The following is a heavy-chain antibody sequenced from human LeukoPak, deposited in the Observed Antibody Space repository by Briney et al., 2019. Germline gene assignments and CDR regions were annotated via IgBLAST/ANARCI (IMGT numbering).Heavy chain of an antibody. J-gene: IGHJ4*02. CDR2: INSDGSST. Sequence: GGSLILHCPASGFTLSSYWMHLVRPAPGEGPGWDSRINSDGSSTSYADSVKGRFTISRDNAKNTLYLQMNSLRAEDTAVYYCARALRRTLDYWGQGTLVTVSS. CDR3: ARALRRTLDY. V-gene: IGHV3-74*01. CDR1: GFTLSSYW.